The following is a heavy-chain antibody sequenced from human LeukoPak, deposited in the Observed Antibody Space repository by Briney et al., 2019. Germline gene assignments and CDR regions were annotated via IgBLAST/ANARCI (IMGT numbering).Heavy chain of an antibody. D-gene: IGHD3-9*01. CDR1: GGSISSSSYY. V-gene: IGHV4-39*07. CDR2: IYYSGST. Sequence: SETLSLTCTVSGGSISSSSYYWGWIRQPPGKGLEWIGSIYYSGSTYYNPSLKSRVTISVDTSKNQFSLKLSSVTAADTAVYYCARGRVDDILTGYYYKPAYYFDYWGQGTLVTVSS. J-gene: IGHJ4*02. CDR3: ARGRVDDILTGYYYKPAYYFDY.